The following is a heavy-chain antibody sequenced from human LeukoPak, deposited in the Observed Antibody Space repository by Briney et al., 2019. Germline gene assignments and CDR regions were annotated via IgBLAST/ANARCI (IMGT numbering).Heavy chain of an antibody. Sequence: GSSVKVSCKASGGTFSSYAISWVRQAPGQGLEWMGGIIPIFGTANYAQKFQGRVTITADESTSTAYMELSSLRSEDTAVYYCARSRTGLRRQPAPEAFDYWGQGTLVTVSS. J-gene: IGHJ4*02. CDR1: GGTFSSYA. V-gene: IGHV1-69*01. D-gene: IGHD4-23*01. CDR2: IIPIFGTA. CDR3: ARSRTGLRRQPAPEAFDY.